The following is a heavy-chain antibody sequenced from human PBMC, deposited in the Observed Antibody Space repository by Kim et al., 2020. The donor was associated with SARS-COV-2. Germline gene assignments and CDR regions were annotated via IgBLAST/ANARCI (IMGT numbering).Heavy chain of an antibody. D-gene: IGHD3-3*01. J-gene: IGHJ4*02. V-gene: IGHV4-34*01. CDR2: INHSGST. CDR3: ARRITIFGREGAGNFDY. Sequence: SETLSLTCAVYGGSFSGYYWSWIRQPPGKGLEWIGEINHSGSTNYNPSLKSRVTISVDTSKNQFSLKLSSVTAADTAVYYCARRITIFGREGAGNFDYWGQGTLVTVSS. CDR1: GGSFSGYY.